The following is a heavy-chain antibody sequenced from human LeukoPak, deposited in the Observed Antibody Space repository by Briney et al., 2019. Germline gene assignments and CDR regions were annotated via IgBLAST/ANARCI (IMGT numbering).Heavy chain of an antibody. D-gene: IGHD6-19*01. J-gene: IGHJ4*02. CDR1: GYTFTAYY. CDR2: INPNSGGT. Sequence: GASVKVSCKASGYTFTAYYMHWVRQAPGQGLEWMGWINPNSGGTNYAQKFQDRVTMTRDTSISTASMVLNRLRSDDTAVYYCATAPLNGYTSGWYSFDYWGQGTLVTVSS. V-gene: IGHV1-2*02. CDR3: ATAPLNGYTSGWYSFDY.